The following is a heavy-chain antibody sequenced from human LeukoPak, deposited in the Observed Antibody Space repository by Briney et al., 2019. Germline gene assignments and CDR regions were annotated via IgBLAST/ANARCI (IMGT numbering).Heavy chain of an antibody. Sequence: SETLSLTCTVSGGSINSHYWTWIRQSPGKGLEWIGCFYNSGSTTYNPSLRSRVTISVDTSKNQFSLKLSSVTAADTAVYYCARGGNGLLGFGEFDPWGQGTLVTVSS. J-gene: IGHJ5*02. CDR3: ARGGNGLLGFGEFDP. D-gene: IGHD3-10*01. CDR2: FYNSGST. CDR1: GGSINSHY. V-gene: IGHV4-59*11.